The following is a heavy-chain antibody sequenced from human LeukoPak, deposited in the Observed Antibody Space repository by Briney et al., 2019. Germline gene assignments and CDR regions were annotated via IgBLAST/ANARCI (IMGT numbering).Heavy chain of an antibody. CDR3: ARDLDYGGNSWFDP. CDR2: IIPIFSTA. D-gene: IGHD4-23*01. V-gene: IGHV1-69*13. CDR1: GGTFRNYA. J-gene: IGHJ5*02. Sequence: SVKVSCKASGGTFRNYAISWVRQAPGQGLEWMGGIIPIFSTANYAQKFLGRVTITADESTSTVYMELSSLRFEDTAVYYCARDLDYGGNSWFDPWGQGTLVTVSS.